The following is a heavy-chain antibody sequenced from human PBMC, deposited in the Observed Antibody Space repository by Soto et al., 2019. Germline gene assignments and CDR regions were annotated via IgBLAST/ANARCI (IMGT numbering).Heavy chain of an antibody. CDR1: GFIFSSHS. D-gene: IGHD6-6*01. J-gene: IGHJ6*02. CDR3: AKYSDSSGDYYYGLDV. CDR2: IRGSDGRT. Sequence: GVSLRRACASSGFIFSSHSMTQVLQTPGEGRVWFSTIRGSDGRTFYADSVKGRFAISRDNSRSTLYVQMNSLRAEDTAVYYCAKYSDSSGDYYYGLDVWGQGTTVTVSS. V-gene: IGHV3-23*01.